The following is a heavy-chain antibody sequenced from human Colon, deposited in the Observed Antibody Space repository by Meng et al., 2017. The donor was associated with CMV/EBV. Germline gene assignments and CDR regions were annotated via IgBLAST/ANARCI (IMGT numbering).Heavy chain of an antibody. D-gene: IGHD3-3*01. Sequence: GESLKISCAASGFTFSNYAFHWVRQAPGKGLEWVTFISYDGDNKYCADSVKGRFTISRDNSKNTLYLQMNTLRAEDAAVYYCARDISKIPLLGVVILYGMDVWGQGTTVTVSS. J-gene: IGHJ6*02. CDR1: GFTFSNYA. V-gene: IGHV3-30*04. CDR3: ARDISKIPLLGVVILYGMDV. CDR2: ISYDGDNK.